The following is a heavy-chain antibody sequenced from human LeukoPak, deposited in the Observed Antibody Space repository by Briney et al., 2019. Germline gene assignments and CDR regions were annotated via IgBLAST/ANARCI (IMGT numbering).Heavy chain of an antibody. CDR1: GFIVSSKY. CDR2: IYSGGNT. J-gene: IGHJ6*02. D-gene: IGHD3-10*01. CDR3: ARDWYYGSGTYPEYYYYGMDV. V-gene: IGHV3-66*01. Sequence: GGSLRLSCAASGFIVSSKYMTWVRQAPGKGPEWVSVIYSGGNTYYAESVQGRFTVSRDNSKNTMYLQMNDLRVEDTAVYYCARDWYYGSGTYPEYYYYGMDVWGPGTTVSVSS.